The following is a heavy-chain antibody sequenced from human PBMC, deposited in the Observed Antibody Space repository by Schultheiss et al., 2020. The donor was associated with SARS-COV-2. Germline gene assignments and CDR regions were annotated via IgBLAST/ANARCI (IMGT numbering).Heavy chain of an antibody. Sequence: GGSLRLSCAASGFTFSSYAMSWVRQAPGKGLEWVSAISGSGGSTYYADSVKGRFTISRDNAKNSLYLQMNSLRAEDTAVYYCARGSSGWYKEYYFDYWGQGTLVTVSS. CDR3: ARGSSGWYKEYYFDY. V-gene: IGHV3-23*01. J-gene: IGHJ4*02. D-gene: IGHD6-19*01. CDR2: ISGSGGST. CDR1: GFTFSSYA.